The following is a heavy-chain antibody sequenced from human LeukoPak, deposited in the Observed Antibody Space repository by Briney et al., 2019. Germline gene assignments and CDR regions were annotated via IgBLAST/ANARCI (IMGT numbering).Heavy chain of an antibody. Sequence: SETLSLTCTVSGGTISSYYGSWIRQPPGKGLEWIGYSDYSGSANYNPSLKSRVTISVDTSKNQFSLNLSSVTAADTAVYYCAQNWGSYAFDIWGRGTMVTVPS. D-gene: IGHD7-27*01. V-gene: IGHV4-59*01. CDR2: SDYSGSA. CDR3: AQNWGSYAFDI. J-gene: IGHJ3*02. CDR1: GGTISSYY.